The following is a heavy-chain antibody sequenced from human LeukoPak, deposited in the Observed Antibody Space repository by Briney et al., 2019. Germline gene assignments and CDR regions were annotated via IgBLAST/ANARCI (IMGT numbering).Heavy chain of an antibody. J-gene: IGHJ3*02. V-gene: IGHV4-61*02. CDR3: ARVISPEYCSSTSCYTSDAFDI. D-gene: IGHD2-2*02. Sequence: SETLSLTCTVSGGSISSGSYYWSWIRQPAGKGLEWIGRIYTSGSTNYNPSLKSRVTISVDTSKNQFSLKLSSVTAADTAVYYCARVISPEYCSSTSCYTSDAFDIWGQGTMVTVSS. CDR1: GGSISSGSYY. CDR2: IYTSGST.